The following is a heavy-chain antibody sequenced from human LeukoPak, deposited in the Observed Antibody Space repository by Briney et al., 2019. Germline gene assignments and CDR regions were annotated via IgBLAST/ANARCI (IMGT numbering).Heavy chain of an antibody. D-gene: IGHD6-13*01. Sequence: PGGSLRLSSAASGFTVSSNYMSWVRQAPGKGLEWVSVIYSGGSTYYADSVKGRFTISRDNSKNTLYLQMNSLRAEDTAVYYCARDRNQGIAAAGTEYMDVWGKGTTVTVSS. CDR2: IYSGGST. CDR3: ARDRNQGIAAAGTEYMDV. V-gene: IGHV3-66*02. J-gene: IGHJ6*03. CDR1: GFTVSSNY.